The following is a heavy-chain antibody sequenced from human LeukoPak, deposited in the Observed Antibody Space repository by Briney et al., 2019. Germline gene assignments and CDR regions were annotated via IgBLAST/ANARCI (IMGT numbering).Heavy chain of an antibody. CDR2: IYYSGST. V-gene: IGHV4-39*01. Sequence: SETLSLTCTVSGGSISSSSYYWGWIRQPPGKGLEWIGSIYYSGSTYYNPSLKSRVTISVDTSKDQFSLKLSSVTAADTAVYYCARRLRKWFGELVYFDYWGQGTLVTVSS. D-gene: IGHD3-10*01. CDR3: ARRLRKWFGELVYFDY. CDR1: GGSISSSSYY. J-gene: IGHJ4*02.